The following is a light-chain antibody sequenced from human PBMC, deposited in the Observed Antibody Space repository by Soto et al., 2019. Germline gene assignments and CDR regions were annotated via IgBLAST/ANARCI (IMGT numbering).Light chain of an antibody. CDR1: QTISSW. J-gene: IGKJ1*01. CDR3: QHYKSYSEA. V-gene: IGKV1-5*03. Sequence: DIQMTQSPATLSVSVGDRVTITCRASQTISSWLAWYQQKPGKAPKLLIYNASTLNSGIPSRFSGSGSGTEFTLTISSLQPDDFATYYCQHYKSYSEAFGQGTKVDVK. CDR2: NAS.